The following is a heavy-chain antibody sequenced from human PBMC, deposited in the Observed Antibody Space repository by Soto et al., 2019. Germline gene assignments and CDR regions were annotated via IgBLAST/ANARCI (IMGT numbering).Heavy chain of an antibody. J-gene: IGHJ4*02. V-gene: IGHV5-51*01. D-gene: IGHD7-27*01. CDR2: VYPGYPDESRT. Sequence: GESLKISCQHYGYSFTTDLIVWVRPMPGKGLVLMLVVYPGYPDESRTYYVPSFEGQVRISAGNSISSAYLQWRDLSVSDIALYFCARVRRGLDIWGGFGYWGQGALVTVSS. CDR1: GYSFTTDL. CDR3: ARVRRGLDIWGGFGY.